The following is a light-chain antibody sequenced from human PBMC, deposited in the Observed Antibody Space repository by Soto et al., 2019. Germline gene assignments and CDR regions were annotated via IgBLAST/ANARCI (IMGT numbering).Light chain of an antibody. V-gene: IGLV2-8*01. CDR3: SSYAGSNNLV. CDR2: EVS. Sequence: QSALTQPASVSGSPGQSITISCTGTSGDVGGYYYVSWYQQLPGKAPKLMISEVSKRPSGVPDRFSGSKSGNTASLTVSGLQAEDEADYYCSSYAGSNNLVFGGGTKVTVL. J-gene: IGLJ2*01. CDR1: SGDVGGYYY.